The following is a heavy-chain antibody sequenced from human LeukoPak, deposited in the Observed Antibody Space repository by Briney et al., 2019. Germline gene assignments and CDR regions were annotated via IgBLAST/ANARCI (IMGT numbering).Heavy chain of an antibody. Sequence: SETLSLTCTVSGGSISSYYWSWIRQPAGRGLEWIGRIYASGSTNYNPSLKSRVTMSVDTSKNQFSLKLSSVTAADTAVYYCARDGYGDYAKYFQHWGQGTLVTVSS. CDR3: ARDGYGDYAKYFQH. V-gene: IGHV4-4*07. CDR1: GGSISSYY. J-gene: IGHJ1*01. CDR2: IYASGST. D-gene: IGHD4-17*01.